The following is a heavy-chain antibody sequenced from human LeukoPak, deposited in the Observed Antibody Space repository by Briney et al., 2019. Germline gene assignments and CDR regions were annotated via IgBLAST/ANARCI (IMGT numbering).Heavy chain of an antibody. CDR2: ISVSGDST. V-gene: IGHV3-23*01. CDR3: ARAWELSYYFDY. D-gene: IGHD1-26*01. CDR1: GFTFSNYG. Sequence: GGTLRLSCAVSGFTFSNYGMSGVRRAPGRGLEWVLAISVSGDSTYYAASVKVRFTISRDNARNSLYLQMNSLRAAATAVYYCARAWELSYYFDYWGQGTLVTVSS. J-gene: IGHJ4*02.